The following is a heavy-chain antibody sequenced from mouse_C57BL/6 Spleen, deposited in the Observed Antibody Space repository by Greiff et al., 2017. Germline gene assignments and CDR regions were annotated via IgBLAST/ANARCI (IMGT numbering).Heavy chain of an antibody. J-gene: IGHJ4*01. CDR3: AEGSGYRYAMDY. CDR1: GYAFSSYW. V-gene: IGHV1-80*01. D-gene: IGHD3-2*02. Sequence: VQLQQSGAELVKPGASVKISCKASGYAFSSYWMNWVKQRPGKGLEWIGQIYPGDGDTNYNGKFKGKATLTADKSSSTAYMQLSSLTSEDSAVYFCAEGSGYRYAMDYWGQGTSVTVSS. CDR2: IYPGDGDT.